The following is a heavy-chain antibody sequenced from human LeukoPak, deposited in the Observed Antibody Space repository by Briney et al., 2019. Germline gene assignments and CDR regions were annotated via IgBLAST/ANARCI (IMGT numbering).Heavy chain of an antibody. V-gene: IGHV3-23*01. CDR1: RFTFSSYS. CDR3: GRRLGSYYVDN. Sequence: GGSLRLSCAASRFTFSSYSMSWVRQAPGKGLEWVSAISGSADITHYADTVEGRFTISRDNSKNTLYLQMNSLRAEDTAVYYCGRRLGSYYVDNWGQGTLVTVCS. CDR2: ISGSADIT. D-gene: IGHD3-10*01. J-gene: IGHJ4*02.